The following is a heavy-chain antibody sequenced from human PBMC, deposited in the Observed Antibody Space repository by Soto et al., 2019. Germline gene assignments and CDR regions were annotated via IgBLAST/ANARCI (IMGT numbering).Heavy chain of an antibody. D-gene: IGHD2-2*01. J-gene: IGHJ4*02. Sequence: QVQLVESGGGVVQPGRSLRLSCAASGFTLSTYGMHWVRQAPGKGLEWVAVIWYDGSNKYYADSVKGRFTISRDNSKNTLYRQMNTLRAEDTAVYYCAREVTDALWYFDYWGQGTLVTVSS. V-gene: IGHV3-33*01. CDR1: GFTLSTYG. CDR3: AREVTDALWYFDY. CDR2: IWYDGSNK.